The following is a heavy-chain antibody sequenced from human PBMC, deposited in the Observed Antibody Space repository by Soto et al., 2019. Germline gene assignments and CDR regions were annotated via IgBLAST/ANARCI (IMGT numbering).Heavy chain of an antibody. J-gene: IGHJ5*02. CDR3: ARGRKATATVGGDFDP. V-gene: IGHV1-2*04. Sequence: QVQLVQSGAEVKKPGASVKVSCKTSGYTFTDYYVHWVRQAPGHGLEWMGWINPDNGGTNYAQKFQDWGTLTRDTSITTNYMALSRLKSDGPAVYYCARGRKATATVGGDFDPWGQGTLVSVSS. CDR2: INPDNGGT. CDR1: GYTFTDYY. D-gene: IGHD4-4*01.